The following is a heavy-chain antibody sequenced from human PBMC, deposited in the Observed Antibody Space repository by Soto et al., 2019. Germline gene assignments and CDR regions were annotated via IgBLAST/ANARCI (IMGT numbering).Heavy chain of an antibody. CDR2: IYYSGST. CDR1: GGSIRSGSYY. CDR3: ARIEYSSSFEYFDY. D-gene: IGHD6-6*01. J-gene: IGHJ4*02. V-gene: IGHV4-31*03. Sequence: QVQLQESGPGLVKPSQTLSLTCTVSGGSIRSGSYYWSWIRQHPGKRLEWIGYIYYSGSTYYNPSLKSRVTISVGTSKNQFSLKLGSVTAADTAVYYCARIEYSSSFEYFDYWGQGTLVTVSS.